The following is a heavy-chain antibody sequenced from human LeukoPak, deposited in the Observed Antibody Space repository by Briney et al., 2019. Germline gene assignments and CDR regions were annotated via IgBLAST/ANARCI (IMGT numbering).Heavy chain of an antibody. J-gene: IGHJ4*02. CDR3: ARESESSGWYDY. CDR1: GFMFHDYA. D-gene: IGHD6-19*01. Sequence: GGSLGLSCAAPGFMFHDYAIHWVRQAPGKGLEWVSLISGDGGSTFYADSVKGRFTISRDNSKNSLYLQMNSLRSDDTALYYCARESESSGWYDYWGQGTLVAVSS. V-gene: IGHV3-43*02. CDR2: ISGDGGST.